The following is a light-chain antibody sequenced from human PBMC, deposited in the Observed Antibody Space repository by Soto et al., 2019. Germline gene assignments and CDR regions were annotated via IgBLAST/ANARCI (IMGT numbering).Light chain of an antibody. CDR2: DDS. Sequence: DLQMTQSPSTLSASIGDRVTITCLASESIRTWLAWYQHKPGKAPKFLIYDDSSLESGVPSRLSGSGSGTELTLTISKLQPDDFATYFCQXYNNYPRTXGQGTKVDIK. J-gene: IGKJ1*01. CDR1: ESIRTW. CDR3: QXYNNYPRT. V-gene: IGKV1-5*01.